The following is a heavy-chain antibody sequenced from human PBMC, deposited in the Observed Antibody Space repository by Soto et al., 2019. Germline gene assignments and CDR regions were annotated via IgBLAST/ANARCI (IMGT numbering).Heavy chain of an antibody. V-gene: IGHV4-39*01. CDR1: GGSITSSGYS. CDR2: MYYSGST. CDR3: ASSPWYGELLYIDS. J-gene: IGHJ4*02. Sequence: SETLSLTCSVSGGSITSSGYSWGWIRQPPGKGLEWIGFMYYSGSTYYNPSLESRVTISADTSKNQFSLKLRSVTAADTAVYFCASSPWYGELLYIDSWGQGALVTVSS. D-gene: IGHD3-10*01.